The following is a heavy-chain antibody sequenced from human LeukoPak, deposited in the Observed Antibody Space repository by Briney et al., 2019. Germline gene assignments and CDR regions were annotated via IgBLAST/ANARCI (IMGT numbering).Heavy chain of an antibody. J-gene: IGHJ4*02. Sequence: KPSETLSLTCAVYGGSFSGYYWSWIRQPPGKGLEWIGEINHSGRTNYNPSLKSRVTISVDTSKNQFSLKLSSVTAADTAVYYCARGISLLLWLREWGSYFDYWGQGTLVTVSS. CDR2: INHSGRT. CDR3: ARGISLLLWLREWGSYFDY. D-gene: IGHD3-10*01. CDR1: GGSFSGYY. V-gene: IGHV4-34*01.